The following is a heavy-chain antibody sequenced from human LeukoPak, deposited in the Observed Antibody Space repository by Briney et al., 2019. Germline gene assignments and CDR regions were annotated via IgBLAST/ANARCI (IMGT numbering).Heavy chain of an antibody. V-gene: IGHV5-51*07. CDR2: IYPGDSDT. CDR3: ARRNYGDYVDVFDL. CDR1: GYTFTRNW. J-gene: IGHJ3*01. D-gene: IGHD4-17*01. Sequence: GESLKISCQGSGYTFTRNWIGWVHQMPGKGLEWMGIIYPGDSDTRYNPSFEGQVTISADKSISTAYLQWSSLKASDTAMYYCARRNYGDYVDVFDLWGQGTMVIVSS.